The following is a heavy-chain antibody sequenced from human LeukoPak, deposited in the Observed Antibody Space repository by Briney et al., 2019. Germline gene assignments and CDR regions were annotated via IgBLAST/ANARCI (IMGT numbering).Heavy chain of an antibody. J-gene: IGHJ4*02. V-gene: IGHV3-21*01. CDR1: GFTFSSYS. Sequence: GGSLRLSCAASGFTFSSYSMNWVRQAPGKGLEWVSSISSSSSYIYYADSVKGRFTISRNNAKNSLYLQMNSLRAEDTAVYYCASEYGQEEYGFGYWGQGSLVTVSS. D-gene: IGHD2-8*01. CDR3: ASEYGQEEYGFGY. CDR2: ISSSSSYI.